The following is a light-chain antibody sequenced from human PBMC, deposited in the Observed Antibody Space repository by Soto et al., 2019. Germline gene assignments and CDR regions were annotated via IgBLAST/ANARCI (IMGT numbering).Light chain of an antibody. CDR1: SSDVGGYNY. V-gene: IGLV2-14*01. Sequence: QSALTQPASVSGSPGQSITISCTGTSSDVGGYNYVSWYQQHPGKAPTLMIYAVSNRPSGVSNRFSGSKSGNTASLTISGLQAEDEADYYCSSYTSSSLYVFGTGTKLTVL. CDR3: SSYTSSSLYV. CDR2: AVS. J-gene: IGLJ1*01.